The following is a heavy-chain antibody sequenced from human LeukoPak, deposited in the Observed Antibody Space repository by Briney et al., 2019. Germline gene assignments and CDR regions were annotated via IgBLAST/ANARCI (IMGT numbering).Heavy chain of an antibody. J-gene: IGHJ4*02. D-gene: IGHD6-13*01. CDR3: AKWASWFFDY. CDR1: GFTVSSYA. CDR2: ISSSGGST. Sequence: PGGSLRLSCAASGFTVSSYAMSWVRQAPGKGLEWVSAISSSGGSTYSDASVKGRFIIYRDNSKTPLYLKMNSLRAEDTAVYYGAKWASWFFDYWGQGTLVTVSS. V-gene: IGHV3-23*01.